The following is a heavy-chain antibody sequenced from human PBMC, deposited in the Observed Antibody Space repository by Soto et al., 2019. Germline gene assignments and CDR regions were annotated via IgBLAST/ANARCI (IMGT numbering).Heavy chain of an antibody. J-gene: IGHJ3*02. CDR3: TRGFYCSSTSCYVDAFNI. Sequence: EVQLVESGGGLGQPGGSLRLSCAASGFTFTTYDMHWVRQVTGKGLEWVSSIGTAGDTHYADSVKGRFTISRENAKNSLYLQMNSLGAGDTAVYYCTRGFYCSSTSCYVDAFNIWGQGTMVTVSS. CDR1: GFTFTTYD. D-gene: IGHD2-2*01. CDR2: IGTAGDT. V-gene: IGHV3-13*01.